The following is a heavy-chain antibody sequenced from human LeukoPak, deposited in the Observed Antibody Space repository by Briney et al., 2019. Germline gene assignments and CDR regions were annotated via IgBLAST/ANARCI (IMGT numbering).Heavy chain of an antibody. CDR2: ISSNGGST. D-gene: IGHD1-26*01. V-gene: IGHV3-64D*09. CDR3: VNGDPYKSGSYFDY. CDR1: GFTFSSYA. J-gene: IGHJ4*02. Sequence: GGSLRLSCAASGFTFSSYAMHWVRQAPGKGLEYVSAISSNGGSTYYADSVKGRFTISRDNSKNTLYLQMSSLRAEDTAVYYCVNGDPYKSGSYFDYWGQGTLVTVSS.